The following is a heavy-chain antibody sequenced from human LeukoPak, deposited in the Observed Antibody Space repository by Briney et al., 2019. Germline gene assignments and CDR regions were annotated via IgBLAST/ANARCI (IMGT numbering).Heavy chain of an antibody. J-gene: IGHJ5*02. V-gene: IGHV3-7*01. CDR2: IKQDGSGK. D-gene: IGHD2-2*01. CDR1: GFTFSDYW. CDR3: ASGYWSSYHWFDP. Sequence: GGSLRLSCAASGFTFSDYWMNWVRQAPGKGLEWVANIKQDGSGKYYVDSVKGRFTISRDNAKNSLYLEMNSLRAEDTAVYYCASGYWSSYHWFDPWGQGTLVTVSS.